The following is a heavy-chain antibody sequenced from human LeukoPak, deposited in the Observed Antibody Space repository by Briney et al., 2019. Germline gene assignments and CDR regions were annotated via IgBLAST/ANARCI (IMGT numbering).Heavy chain of an antibody. CDR3: ASGYYYDSSGYYHGDYFDY. V-gene: IGHV1-69*04. Sequence: VASVKVSCKASGDTFSSYAISWVRQAPGQGLEWMGRIIPIFGIANYAQKFQGRVTITADKSTSTAYMELSSLRSEDTAVYYCASGYYYDSSGYYHGDYFDYWGQGTLVTVSS. CDR2: IIPIFGIA. CDR1: GDTFSSYA. J-gene: IGHJ4*02. D-gene: IGHD3-22*01.